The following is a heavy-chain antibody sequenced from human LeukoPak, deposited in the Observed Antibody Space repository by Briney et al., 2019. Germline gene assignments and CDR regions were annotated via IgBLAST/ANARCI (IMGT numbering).Heavy chain of an antibody. J-gene: IGHJ5*02. CDR2: IYYSETT. CDR1: GVSISSYH. D-gene: IGHD3-22*01. V-gene: IGHV4-59*01. Sequence: SETLSLTCTVSGVSISSYHCSWIRQPPGKGLEWIGYIYYSETTNYNPSLKSRVTISEDTSKNQFSLKLSSVTAADTAVYYCARAYYYDSSGYSLGGFDPWGQGILVTVSS. CDR3: ARAYYYDSSGYSLGGFDP.